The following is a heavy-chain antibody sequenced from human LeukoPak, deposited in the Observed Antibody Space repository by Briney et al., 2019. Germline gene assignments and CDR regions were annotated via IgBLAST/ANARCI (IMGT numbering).Heavy chain of an antibody. CDR3: AKVSSSGGFYFDY. D-gene: IGHD6-6*01. CDR2: ISSSGSTI. V-gene: IGHV3-11*04. Sequence: GGSLRLSCAASGFTFSDYYMSWIRQAPGKGLEWVSYISSSGSTIYYADSVKGRFTISRDNAKNSLYLQMNSLRAEDTAVYYCAKVSSSGGFYFDYWGQGTLVTVSS. J-gene: IGHJ4*02. CDR1: GFTFSDYY.